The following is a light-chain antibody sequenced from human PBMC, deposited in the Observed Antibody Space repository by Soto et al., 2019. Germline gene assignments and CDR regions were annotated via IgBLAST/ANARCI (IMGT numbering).Light chain of an antibody. J-gene: IGKJ1*01. V-gene: IGKV1-5*01. CDR1: QSISSW. Sequence: DIQMTQSPSTLSASVGDRVTITCRASQSISSWLAWYQQKPGKAPKLPIYDVSSLESGVPSRFSGSRSGTEFTLTISSLQPDDFATYYCQEYNTYSFTFGQGTQVEIK. CDR3: QEYNTYSFT. CDR2: DVS.